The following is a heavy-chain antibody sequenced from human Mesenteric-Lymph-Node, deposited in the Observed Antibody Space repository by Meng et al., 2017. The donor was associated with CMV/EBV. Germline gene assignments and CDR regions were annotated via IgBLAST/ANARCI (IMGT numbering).Heavy chain of an antibody. J-gene: IGHJ3*02. V-gene: IGHV3-21*01. CDR2: ISSSSSYI. CDR1: GFTFSSYS. CDR3: ARDTLNYYDSSGGAFDI. Sequence: GESLKISCAASGFTFSSYSMNWVRQAPGKGLEWVSSISSSSSYIYYADSVKGRFTISRDNAKNSLYLQMNSLRAEDTAVYYCARDTLNYYDSSGGAFDIWGQGTMVTVSS. D-gene: IGHD3-22*01.